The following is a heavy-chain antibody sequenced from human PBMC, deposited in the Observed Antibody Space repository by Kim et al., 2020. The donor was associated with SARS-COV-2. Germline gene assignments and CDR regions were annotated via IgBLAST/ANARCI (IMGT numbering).Heavy chain of an antibody. CDR2: IIASGDST. Sequence: GGSLRLSCAASGFTFSNQGMSWVRQTPGKGLEWVSGIIASGDSTYYADSVKGRFTISRDNSKNTLYLQMNSLRADDTAVYYCAKMRGADWGQGTLVTVSS. CDR1: GFTFSNQG. J-gene: IGHJ4*02. CDR3: AKMRGAD. V-gene: IGHV3-23*01.